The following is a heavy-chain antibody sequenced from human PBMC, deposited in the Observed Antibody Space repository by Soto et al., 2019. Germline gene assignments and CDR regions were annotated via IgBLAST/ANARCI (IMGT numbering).Heavy chain of an antibody. D-gene: IGHD6-19*01. CDR2: IKSKTDGGTT. CDR1: GFTFSNAW. J-gene: IGHJ6*02. V-gene: IGHV3-15*07. Sequence: GGSLRLSCAASGFTFSNAWMNWVRQAPGKGLEWVGRIKSKTDGGTTDYAAPVKGSFTISRDDSKNTLYLQMNSLKTEDTAVYYCTTDTHFGSSGWNYYYYYGMDVWGQGTTVTVSS. CDR3: TTDTHFGSSGWNYYYYYGMDV.